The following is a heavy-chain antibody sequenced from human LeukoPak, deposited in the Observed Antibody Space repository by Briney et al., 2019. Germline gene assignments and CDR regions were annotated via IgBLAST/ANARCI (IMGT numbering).Heavy chain of an antibody. CDR3: ARGWGSVTTSTYHLDY. Sequence: GASVKVSCKASGYIFTNHAMHWVRQAPGQGLEWMGGIIPIFGTANYAQKFQDRVTITADESTSTAYMDLISLRSEDTAIYYCARGWGSVTTSTYHLDYWGQGTLVTVSS. D-gene: IGHD4-17*01. CDR1: GYIFTNHA. CDR2: IIPIFGTA. J-gene: IGHJ4*02. V-gene: IGHV1-69*13.